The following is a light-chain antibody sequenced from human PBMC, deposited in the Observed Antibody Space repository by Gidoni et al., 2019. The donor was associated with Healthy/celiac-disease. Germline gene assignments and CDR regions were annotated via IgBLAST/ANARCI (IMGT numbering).Light chain of an antibody. V-gene: IGKV1-39*01. CDR1: QSISSY. J-gene: IGKJ1*01. CDR2: AAS. Sequence: QLTHSPSSLSASVGDRVTITCRASQSISSYLNWYQQKPGKAPKLLIYAASSLQSGVPSRFSGSGSGTDFTLTISSLQPEDFATYYCQQSYSTPRTFXXXTKVEIK. CDR3: QQSYSTPRT.